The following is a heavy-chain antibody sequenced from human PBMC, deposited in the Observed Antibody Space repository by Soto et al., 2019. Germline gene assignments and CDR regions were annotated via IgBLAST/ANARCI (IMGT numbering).Heavy chain of an antibody. CDR3: ASRDPGTSVDY. CDR2: IYYSGST. D-gene: IGHD1-7*01. J-gene: IGHJ4*02. V-gene: IGHV4-30-4*02. Sequence: PSDTLSLTCTVSCGSISSGDYYWSWIRQPPGKGLEWIGYIYYSGSTNYNPSLKSRVTISLDKSENQFSLKVTSLTAADTAVYYCASRDPGTSVDYWGQGTLVTVSS. CDR1: CGSISSGDYY.